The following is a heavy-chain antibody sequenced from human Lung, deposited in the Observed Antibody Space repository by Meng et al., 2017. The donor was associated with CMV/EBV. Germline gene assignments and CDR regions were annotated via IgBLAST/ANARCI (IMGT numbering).Heavy chain of an antibody. Sequence: QVQLQGSGPGLVRPSETLSLTCSVSGGSISSSTYYWAWIRQPPGKGLEWIGSLYDSGSTYYHPSLKSRVTISVDTSKTYFSLKLRSVTAADTAVYYCARDLEYWGQGTLVTVPS. V-gene: IGHV4-39*07. CDR1: GGSISSSTYY. CDR3: ARDLEY. J-gene: IGHJ4*02. D-gene: IGHD1-1*01. CDR2: LYDSGST.